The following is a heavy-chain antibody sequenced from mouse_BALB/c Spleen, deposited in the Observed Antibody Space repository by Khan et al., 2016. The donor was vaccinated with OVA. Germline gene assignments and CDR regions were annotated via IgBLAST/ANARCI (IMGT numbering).Heavy chain of an antibody. Sequence: VQLVESGPGLVAPSQTLSITCTVSGFSFTSYGVHWVRQPPAKSLEWLGVIWACGSTNYNSAIMSRLSISKDNSKNKVFLKMNSLQTDDTAMYYCARLEDIWGQGTTLTVSS. J-gene: IGHJ2*01. CDR3: ARLEDI. CDR1: GFSFTSYG. D-gene: IGHD1-3*01. CDR2: IWACGST. V-gene: IGHV2-9*02.